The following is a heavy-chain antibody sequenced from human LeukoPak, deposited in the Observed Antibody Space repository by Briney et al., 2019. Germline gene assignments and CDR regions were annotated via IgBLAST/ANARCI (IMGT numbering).Heavy chain of an antibody. J-gene: IGHJ6*03. CDR3: ARGHKDRYYYMDV. V-gene: IGHV1-8*02. CDR1: GYTFTGYY. Sequence: GASVKVSCKASGYTFTGYYMHWVRQAPGQGLEWMGWMNPNSGNTGYAQKFQGRVTMTRNTSISTAYMELSSLRSEDTAVYYCARGHKDRYYYMDVWGKGTTVTISS. CDR2: MNPNSGNT. D-gene: IGHD2-21*01.